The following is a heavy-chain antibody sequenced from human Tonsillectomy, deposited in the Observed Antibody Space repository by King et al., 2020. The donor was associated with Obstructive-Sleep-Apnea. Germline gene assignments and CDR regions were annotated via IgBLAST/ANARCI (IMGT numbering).Heavy chain of an antibody. D-gene: IGHD2-2*01. V-gene: IGHV4-59*01. CDR2: FYYSGST. Sequence: QLQESGPGLVKPSETLSLTCTVSGGSISSYYWSWIRQPPGKGLEWIGYFYYSGSTNYNPSLKVRVTMSLDTSKNQFSLKLSSVTAADTALYYCARARIDQRHPPAAHFDYWGQGTLVTVSS. J-gene: IGHJ4*02. CDR3: ARARIDQRHPPAAHFDY. CDR1: GGSISSYY.